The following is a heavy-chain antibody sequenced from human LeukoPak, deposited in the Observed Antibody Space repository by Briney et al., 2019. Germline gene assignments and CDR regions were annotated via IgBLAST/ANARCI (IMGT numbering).Heavy chain of an antibody. CDR2: ISWNSGSI. J-gene: IGHJ6*02. Sequence: PGGSLRLSCAASGFTFDDYAMHWVRQAPRKGLEWVSGISWNSGSIGYADSVKGRFTISRDNAENSLYLQMNSLRAEDTALYYCAKDIAFLYGMDVWGQGTTVTVSS. V-gene: IGHV3-9*01. CDR3: AKDIAFLYGMDV. D-gene: IGHD2-21*01. CDR1: GFTFDDYA.